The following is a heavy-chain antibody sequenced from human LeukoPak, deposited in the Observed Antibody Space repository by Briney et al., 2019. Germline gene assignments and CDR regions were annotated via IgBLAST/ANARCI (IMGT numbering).Heavy chain of an antibody. D-gene: IGHD1-14*01. Sequence: SGTLSLTCAVSGGSISSSNWWSWVRQPPGKGLKWIGEIYHSGSTNYNPSLKSRVTISVDKSKNQFSLKLGSVTAADTAVYYCARRPLPDPAAESFYYYYYGMDVWGQGTTVTVSS. CDR1: GGSISSSNW. J-gene: IGHJ6*02. CDR2: IYHSGST. CDR3: ARRPLPDPAAESFYYYYYGMDV. V-gene: IGHV4-4*02.